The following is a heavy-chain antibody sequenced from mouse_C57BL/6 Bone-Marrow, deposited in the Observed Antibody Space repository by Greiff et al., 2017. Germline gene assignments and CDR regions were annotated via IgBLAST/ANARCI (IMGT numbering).Heavy chain of an antibody. CDR1: GFSLSTFGMG. V-gene: IGHV8-8*01. CDR3: ARILEKDYYAMDY. CDR2: FWWDDDK. Sequence: QVTLKESGPGILQPSQTLSLTCFFSGFSLSTFGMGVGWIRQPSGKGLEWLAHFWWDDDKYYNPALKSRLTISKDTSKNQVFLKNTNVDTEDTATYYCARILEKDYYAMDYWGKGTSVTVAS. J-gene: IGHJ4*01.